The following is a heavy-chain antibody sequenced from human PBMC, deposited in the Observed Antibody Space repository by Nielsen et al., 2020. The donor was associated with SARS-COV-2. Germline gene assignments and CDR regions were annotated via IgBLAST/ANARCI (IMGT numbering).Heavy chain of an antibody. CDR3: ARDLGYCSGGSCEGAFDI. J-gene: IGHJ3*02. CDR2: ISSSGSTI. Sequence: WIRQPPGKGLEWVSYISSSGSTIYYADSVKGRFTISRDNAKNSLYLQMNSLRAEDTAVYYCARDLGYCSGGSCEGAFDIWGQGTMVTVSS. D-gene: IGHD2-15*01. V-gene: IGHV3-11*01.